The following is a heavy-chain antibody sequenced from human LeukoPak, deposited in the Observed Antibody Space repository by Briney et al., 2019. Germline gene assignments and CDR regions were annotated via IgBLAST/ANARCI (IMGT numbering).Heavy chain of an antibody. CDR3: AGARPSAVVVITNWFDP. Sequence: ASVKVSCTASGSNFTGFYINWVRQTPGQGLEWMGRINFNRGVTNYGSKFRGRVTMTSDTSINTAYMELSSLQSDDTAVYYCAGARPSAVVVITNWFDPWGQGTLVTVSS. J-gene: IGHJ5*02. D-gene: IGHD2-21*01. CDR1: GSNFTGFY. CDR2: INFNRGVT. V-gene: IGHV1-2*06.